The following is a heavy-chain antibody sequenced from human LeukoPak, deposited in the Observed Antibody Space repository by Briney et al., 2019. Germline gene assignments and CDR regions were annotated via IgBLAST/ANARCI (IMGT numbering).Heavy chain of an antibody. D-gene: IGHD2-21*02. Sequence: SETLSLTCTVSGGSISGYYWSWIRQPPGKGLEWIGEINHSGSTNYNPSLKSRVTISVDTSKNQFSLKLSSVTAADTAVYYCARDDPKGVTIFDYWGQGTLVTVSS. J-gene: IGHJ4*02. CDR2: INHSGST. V-gene: IGHV4-34*01. CDR1: GGSISGYY. CDR3: ARDDPKGVTIFDY.